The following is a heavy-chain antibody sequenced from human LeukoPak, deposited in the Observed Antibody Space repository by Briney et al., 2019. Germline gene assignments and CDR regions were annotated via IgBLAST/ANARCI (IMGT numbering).Heavy chain of an antibody. J-gene: IGHJ4*02. D-gene: IGHD6-13*01. V-gene: IGHV1-46*01. CDR3: ARDQQEIAAAASYYFDY. CDR2: INPSGGST. CDR1: GYTFTSYY. Sequence: ASVKVSCKASGYTFTSYYMHWVRQAPGQGLEWMGIINPSGGSTSYAQKFQGRVTMTRDTSTSTVYMELSSLRSEDTAVYYCARDQQEIAAAASYYFDYWGQGTLVTVSS.